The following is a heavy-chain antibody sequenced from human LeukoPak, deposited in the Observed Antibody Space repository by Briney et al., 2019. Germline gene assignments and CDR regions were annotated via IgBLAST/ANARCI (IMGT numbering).Heavy chain of an antibody. V-gene: IGHV3-23*01. D-gene: IGHD1-26*01. J-gene: IGHJ4*02. CDR3: ARDIELSC. CDR2: ISASGGNS. Sequence: GGSLRLSCVASGFTFSSYAMSWVRQASGRGLEWVSLISASGGNSYYADSVKGRFTVSRDSSKNTLHLQMNSLRAEDTAVYYCARDIELSCWGQGTLVTVSS. CDR1: GFTFSSYA.